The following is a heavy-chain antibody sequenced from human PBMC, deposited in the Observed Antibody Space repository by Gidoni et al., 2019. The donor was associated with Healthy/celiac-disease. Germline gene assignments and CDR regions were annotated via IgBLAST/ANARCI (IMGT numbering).Heavy chain of an antibody. CDR1: GDSFSRSNYY. Sequence: QLQLQESGPGLVKPSETLSLTCTVSGDSFSRSNYYWGWIRQPPGKGLEWIGNISYSGNTYYNPSLKSRVIISVDTSKNQFSLKMSSVTATDTAVYYCARGSVEGYYFDYWGQGTLVTVSS. CDR3: ARGSVEGYYFDY. V-gene: IGHV4-39*01. CDR2: ISYSGNT. J-gene: IGHJ4*02. D-gene: IGHD3-10*01.